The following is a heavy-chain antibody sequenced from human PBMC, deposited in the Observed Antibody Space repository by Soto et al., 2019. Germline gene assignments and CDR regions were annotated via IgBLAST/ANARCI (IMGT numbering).Heavy chain of an antibody. CDR1: GFTFSSYW. CDR2: ISSDGNST. Sequence: GGXLRLSCAASGFTFSSYWMHWVRQAPGKGLVWVSRISSDGNSTSYADSVKGRFTISRDNAKNTLYLQMNSLRAEDTAVYYCAPNWFDPWGQGTLVTVSS. V-gene: IGHV3-74*01. CDR3: APNWFDP. J-gene: IGHJ5*02.